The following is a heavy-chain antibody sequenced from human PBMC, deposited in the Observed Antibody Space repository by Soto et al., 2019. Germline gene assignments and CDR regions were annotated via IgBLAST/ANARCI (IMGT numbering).Heavy chain of an antibody. J-gene: IGHJ3*02. V-gene: IGHV3-23*01. CDR1: GFTFSSYA. D-gene: IGHD3-3*02. CDR3: AKDEEAFDAFDI. CDR2: ISGSGGST. Sequence: EVQLLESGGGLVQPGGSLRFSCAASGFTFSSYAMSWVRQAPGKGLEWVSAISGSGGSTYYADSVKGRFTISRDNSKNTLYLQMNSLRAEDTAVYYCAKDEEAFDAFDIWGQGTMVTVSS.